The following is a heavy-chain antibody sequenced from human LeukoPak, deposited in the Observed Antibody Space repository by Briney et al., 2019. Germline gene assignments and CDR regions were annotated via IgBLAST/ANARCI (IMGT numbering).Heavy chain of an antibody. D-gene: IGHD3-22*01. CDR3: ARFDYYDSGFDP. CDR2: VYSSGST. J-gene: IGHJ5*02. Sequence: PSETLSLTCSVSRGSISSYYWSWIRQPAGKGLEWIGRVYSSGSTNYNPSLKSRVTMSIDTSKNQFSLKLSSVTAADTAVYYCARFDYYDSGFDPWGQGTLVTVSS. V-gene: IGHV4-4*07. CDR1: RGSISSYY.